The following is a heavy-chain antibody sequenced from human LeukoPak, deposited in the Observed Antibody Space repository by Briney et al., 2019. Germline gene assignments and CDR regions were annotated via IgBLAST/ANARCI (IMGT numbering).Heavy chain of an antibody. D-gene: IGHD6-13*01. CDR3: ARDLAPEYSSSWYSI. J-gene: IGHJ3*02. CDR1: GFTFSSYS. V-gene: IGHV3-48*02. Sequence: PGGSLRLSCAASGFTFSSYSMNWVRQAPGKGLEWVSYISSSSSTIYYADSVKGRFTISRDNAKNSLYLQMNSLRDEDTAVYYCARDLAPEYSSSWYSIWGQGTMVTVSS. CDR2: ISSSSSTI.